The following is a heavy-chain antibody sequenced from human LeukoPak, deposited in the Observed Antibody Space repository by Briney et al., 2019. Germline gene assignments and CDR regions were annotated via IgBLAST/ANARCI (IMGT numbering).Heavy chain of an antibody. CDR2: IIPNFNTT. Sequence: GASVKVSCKASGGSFSNYAISWVRQAPGQGLEWMGGIIPNFNTTNCAQKFQGRLTITADESTSTAYMELSSLRSEDTAVYYCAKLDTRDYWGQGTPITVSS. CDR3: AKLDTRDY. D-gene: IGHD1-1*01. J-gene: IGHJ4*02. CDR1: GGSFSNYA. V-gene: IGHV1-69*13.